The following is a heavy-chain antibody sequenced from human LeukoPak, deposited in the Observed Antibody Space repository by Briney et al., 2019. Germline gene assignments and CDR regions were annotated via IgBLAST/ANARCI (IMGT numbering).Heavy chain of an antibody. CDR2: INHSGST. CDR1: GGSFSGYY. CDR3: ARGRRSYDFWSGYRFDY. V-gene: IGHV4-34*01. D-gene: IGHD3-3*01. Sequence: SETLSLTCAVYGGSFSGYYWSWIRQPPGKGLEWIGEINHSGSTNYNPSLKSRVTISVDTSKNQFSLKLSSVTAADTAVYYCARGRRSYDFWSGYRFDYWGQGTLVTVSS. J-gene: IGHJ4*02.